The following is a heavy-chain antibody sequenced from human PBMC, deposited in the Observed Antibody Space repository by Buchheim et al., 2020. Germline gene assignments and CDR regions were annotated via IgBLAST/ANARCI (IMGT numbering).Heavy chain of an antibody. J-gene: IGHJ6*02. D-gene: IGHD6-6*01. CDR2: IYYSGST. CDR3: ASLGSSSWYYYYGMDV. V-gene: IGHV4-39*01. CDR1: GGSISSSSYY. Sequence: QLQLQESGPGLVKPSETLSLTCTVSGGSISSSSYYWGWIRQPPGKGLEWIGSIYYSGSTYYNPSLKSRVTISVDTSKNQFSLKLSSVTAADTAVYYCASLGSSSWYYYYGMDVWGQGTT.